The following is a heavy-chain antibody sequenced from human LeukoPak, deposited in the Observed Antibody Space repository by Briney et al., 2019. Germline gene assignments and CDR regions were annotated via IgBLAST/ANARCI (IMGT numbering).Heavy chain of an antibody. Sequence: SETLSLTCAVSGYSISSGYYWGWIRQPAGKGLEWIGRIYTSGSTNYNPSLKSRVTISVDTSKNQFSLKLSSVTAADTAVYYCARYRYCSSTSCYDPWGQGTLVTVSS. D-gene: IGHD2-2*01. CDR3: ARYRYCSSTSCYDP. V-gene: IGHV4-38-2*01. CDR2: IYTSGST. J-gene: IGHJ5*02. CDR1: GYSISSGYY.